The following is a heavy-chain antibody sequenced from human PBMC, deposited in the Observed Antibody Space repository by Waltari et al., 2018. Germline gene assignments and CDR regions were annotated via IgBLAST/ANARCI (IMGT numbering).Heavy chain of an antibody. V-gene: IGHV3-23*01. Sequence: EVQLLESGGGLVQPGGSLRLSCVTSDFIFDTYAMNWVRQAPGKGLEWVSSISSSGGTTFYADSVKGRFTISRDNSKNTLYLHMNSLRAEDTAVYFWAKVRQSNYYYYYGMDVWGQGTTVTVSS. J-gene: IGHJ6*02. CDR1: DFIFDTYA. CDR3: AKVRQSNYYYYYGMDV. CDR2: ISSSGGTT.